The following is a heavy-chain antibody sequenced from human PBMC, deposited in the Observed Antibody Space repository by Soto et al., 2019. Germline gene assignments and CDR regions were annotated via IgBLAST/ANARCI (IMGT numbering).Heavy chain of an antibody. J-gene: IGHJ4*02. V-gene: IGHV4-39*01. Sequence: PSETLSLTCPVSGGTISSSSYYWGWIRQPPGKGLEWIGSIYYSGNTYYNPSLKSRVTISVDTSKNQFSLKLSSVTAADTAVYYCARHDYGGFGLWGQGTLVTVSS. CDR3: ARHDYGGFGL. CDR2: IYYSGNT. D-gene: IGHD4-17*01. CDR1: GGTISSSSYY.